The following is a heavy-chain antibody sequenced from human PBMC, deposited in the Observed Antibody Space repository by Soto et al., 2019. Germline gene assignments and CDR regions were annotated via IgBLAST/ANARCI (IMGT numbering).Heavy chain of an antibody. CDR3: ARVSGLDY. D-gene: IGHD2-8*01. CDR2: ISDDGSNK. J-gene: IGHJ4*02. V-gene: IGHV3-30*03. Sequence: QVQLVESGGGVVQPGRSLRLSCAASGFPFSTYGMHWVRQTPGKGLEWVAVISDDGSNKYYADSVKGRFTISRDNSNNTVYLQMNSLRPEDTAVYYCARVSGLDYWGQGTLVTVSS. CDR1: GFPFSTYG.